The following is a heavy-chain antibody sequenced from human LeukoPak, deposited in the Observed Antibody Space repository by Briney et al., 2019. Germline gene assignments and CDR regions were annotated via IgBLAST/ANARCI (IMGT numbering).Heavy chain of an antibody. D-gene: IGHD1-26*01. V-gene: IGHV3-23*01. J-gene: IGHJ4*02. CDR2: ISGSGVST. CDR3: ASRVGVDFDY. Sequence: PGGSLRLSCAASGFTFSNYAMSWVRQAPGKGLECVSAISGSGVSTYYADSVKGRFTISRDNSKNTLYLQMNSLRAEDTAVYYCASRVGVDFDYWGQGTLVTVSS. CDR1: GFTFSNYA.